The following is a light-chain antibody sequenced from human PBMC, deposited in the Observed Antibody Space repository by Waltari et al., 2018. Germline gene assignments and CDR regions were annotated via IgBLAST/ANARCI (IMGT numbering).Light chain of an antibody. CDR1: QSVSYY. CDR3: QQRRNWPLT. V-gene: IGKV3-11*01. CDR2: DTS. Sequence: EIVLTQSPATLSLSPGERATLSCRATQSVSYYLAWYQQRPGQAPMLLIYDTSNRATGIPARFSGSGSETDFTLTISSLEPEDFAVYYCQQRRNWPLTFGGGTKVEIK. J-gene: IGKJ4*01.